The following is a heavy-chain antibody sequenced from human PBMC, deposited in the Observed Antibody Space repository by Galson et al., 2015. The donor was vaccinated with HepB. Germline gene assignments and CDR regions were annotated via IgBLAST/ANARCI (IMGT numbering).Heavy chain of an antibody. CDR1: GFTFGDYA. Sequence: SLRLSCAASGFTFGDYAMSWFRQAPGKGLEWVGFIRSKAYGGTTEYAASVKGRLTISRDDSKSIDYLQMNSLKTEDTAVYYCTRDLEYSSSSIISTLATFGYGMDVWGQGTTVTVSS. CDR2: IRSKAYGGTT. J-gene: IGHJ6*02. CDR3: TRDLEYSSSSIISTLATFGYGMDV. V-gene: IGHV3-49*03. D-gene: IGHD6-6*01.